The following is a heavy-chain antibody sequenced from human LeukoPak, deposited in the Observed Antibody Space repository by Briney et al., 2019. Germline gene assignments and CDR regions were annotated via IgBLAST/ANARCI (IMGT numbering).Heavy chain of an antibody. CDR1: GYTFTSHG. V-gene: IGHV1-2*02. CDR2: INPNSGGT. D-gene: IGHD3-10*01. CDR3: ARIRGIGWFDP. Sequence: GASVKVSCKASGYTFTSHGISWVRQAPGQGLEWMGWINPNSGGTNYAQKFQGRVTMTRDTSISTAYMELSRLRSDDTAVYYCARIRGIGWFDPWGQGTLVTVSS. J-gene: IGHJ5*02.